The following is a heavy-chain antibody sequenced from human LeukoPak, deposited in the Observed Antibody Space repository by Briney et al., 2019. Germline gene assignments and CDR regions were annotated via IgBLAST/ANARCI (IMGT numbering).Heavy chain of an antibody. CDR1: GFTFSDYY. D-gene: IGHD2-2*01. V-gene: IGHV3-30*02. J-gene: IGHJ4*02. Sequence: GGSLRLSCAASGFTFSDYYMGWIRQAPGKGLEWVAYIRYDGSNKNYADSVKGRFTISRDNSKNTLYLQMSSLRAEDTAVYYCAKVVTGYCSTTSCPFDSWGQGTLVTVSS. CDR3: AKVVTGYCSTTSCPFDS. CDR2: IRYDGSNK.